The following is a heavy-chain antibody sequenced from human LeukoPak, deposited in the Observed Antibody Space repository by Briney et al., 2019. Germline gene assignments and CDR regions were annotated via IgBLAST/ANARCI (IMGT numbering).Heavy chain of an antibody. V-gene: IGHV3-30*18. CDR2: ISYDGSNK. Sequence: GGSLRLSCAASGFTFSNYWMTWVRQAPGKGLEWVAVISYDGSNKYYADSVKGRFTISRDNSKNTLYLQMNSLRAEDTAVYYCAKDGGLGDPPDGYFDYWGQGTLVTVSS. CDR3: AKDGGLGDPPDGYFDY. D-gene: IGHD3-16*01. CDR1: GFTFSNYW. J-gene: IGHJ4*02.